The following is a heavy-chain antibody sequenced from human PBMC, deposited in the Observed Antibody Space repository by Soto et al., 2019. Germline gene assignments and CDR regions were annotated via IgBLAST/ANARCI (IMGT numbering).Heavy chain of an antibody. J-gene: IGHJ4*02. CDR1: GFTFSSYW. CDR2: INSAGSST. CDR3: ARVRNYYDSSGYYYPKVYYFDY. V-gene: IGHV3-74*01. Sequence: EVQLVESGGGLVQPGGSLRLSCAASGFTFSSYWMHWVRQAPGKGLVWVSRINSAGSSTSYADSVKGRFTISRDNAKNTLYLQMNSLRAEDTAVYYCARVRNYYDSSGYYYPKVYYFDYWGQGTLVTVSS. D-gene: IGHD3-22*01.